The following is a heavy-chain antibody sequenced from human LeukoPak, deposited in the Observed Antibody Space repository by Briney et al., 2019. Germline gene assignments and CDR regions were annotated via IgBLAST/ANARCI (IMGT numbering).Heavy chain of an antibody. V-gene: IGHV3-9*01. D-gene: IGHD5-24*01. J-gene: IGHJ4*02. CDR3: ASTRRDGYNRYFDY. Sequence: GGSLRLSCAASGFTFDDYAMHWVRQAPGKGLEWVSGISWNSGSIGYADSVKGRFTTSRDNAKNSLYLQMNSLRAEDTALYYCASTRRDGYNRYFDYWGQGTLVTVSS. CDR1: GFTFDDYA. CDR2: ISWNSGSI.